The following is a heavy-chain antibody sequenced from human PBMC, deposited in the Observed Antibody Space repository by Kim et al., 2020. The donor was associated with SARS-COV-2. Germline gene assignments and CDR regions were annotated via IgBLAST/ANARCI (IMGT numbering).Heavy chain of an antibody. CDR2: IYPDDSDV. CDR3: ARRAWNERFLDF. J-gene: IGHJ4*02. CDR1: GYTFSDYF. V-gene: IGHV5-51*01. D-gene: IGHD1-1*01. Sequence: GESLKISCQGSGYTFSDYFIDWVRQMPGKGLEWMGVIYPDDSDVTYSPSFKGQVTISVDKSIGTAYLHWSSLRASDTATYYCARRAWNERFLDFWGQGTLVTVSS.